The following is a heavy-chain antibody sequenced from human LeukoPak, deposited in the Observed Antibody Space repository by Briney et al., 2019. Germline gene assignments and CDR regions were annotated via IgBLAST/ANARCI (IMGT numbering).Heavy chain of an antibody. J-gene: IGHJ6*02. Sequence: SETLSLTCTVSGGSICSYYWSWIRQPPGKGLEWIGYIYYSGSTNYNPSLKSRVTISVDTSKNQFSLKLSSVTAADTAVYYCAREAQLLKSGMDAWGQGTTVTVSS. V-gene: IGHV4-59*01. D-gene: IGHD2-2*01. CDR2: IYYSGST. CDR1: GGSICSYY. CDR3: AREAQLLKSGMDA.